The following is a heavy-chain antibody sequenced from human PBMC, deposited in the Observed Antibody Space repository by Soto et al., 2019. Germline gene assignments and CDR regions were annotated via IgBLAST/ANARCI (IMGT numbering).Heavy chain of an antibody. V-gene: IGHV3-30*04. Sequence: HPGGSLRLSCAASGFTFSSYAMHWVRQAPGKGLEWVAVISYDGSNKYQADSVKGRFTISRDNSKNTLYLQMNSLRAEDTAVYYCAKDHGYSSFCVDYWGQGTMVTVSS. CDR1: GFTFSSYA. D-gene: IGHD6-19*01. J-gene: IGHJ4*02. CDR2: ISYDGSNK. CDR3: AKDHGYSSFCVDY.